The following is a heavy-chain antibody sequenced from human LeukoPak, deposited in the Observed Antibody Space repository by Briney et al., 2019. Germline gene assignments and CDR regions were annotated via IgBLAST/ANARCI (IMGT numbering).Heavy chain of an antibody. CDR1: GGSISSYY. D-gene: IGHD5-18*01. Sequence: QPSETLSLTCTVSGGSISSYYWSWIRQPPGKGLEWIGYIYYSGSTNYNPSLKSRVTISVDTSKNQFSLKLSSVTAADTAVYYCAREDRMVRTFDYWGQGTLVTVSS. J-gene: IGHJ4*02. CDR3: AREDRMVRTFDY. V-gene: IGHV4-59*01. CDR2: IYYSGST.